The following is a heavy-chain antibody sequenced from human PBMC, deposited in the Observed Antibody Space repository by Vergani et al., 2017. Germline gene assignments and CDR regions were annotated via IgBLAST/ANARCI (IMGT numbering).Heavy chain of an antibody. V-gene: IGHV1-69*12. Sequence: QVQLLQSGAEVKKPGSSVKLSCRSSGGTFSDDAISWVRQAPGQGLEWMGGIIPVFRRTDYSHIFRDRLRITADASTSTVYMEPTSPTSDDMAIYYCARDHGPSFRIRSLDLWGQGTLVTVSS. CDR1: GGTFSDDA. CDR3: ARDHGPSFRIRSLDL. J-gene: IGHJ5*02. D-gene: IGHD5-18*01. CDR2: IIPVFRRT.